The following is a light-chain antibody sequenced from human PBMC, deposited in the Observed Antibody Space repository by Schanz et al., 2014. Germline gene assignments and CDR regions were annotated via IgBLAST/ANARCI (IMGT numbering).Light chain of an antibody. J-gene: IGKJ1*01. CDR1: ESVTTS. CDR2: GAS. Sequence: EIVMTQSPATLSVSPGDRVTLSCRASESVTTSVAWYQQKPGQAPRLLIYGASTRASDVPARFTGSGSGTEFRLTLSSLQSADFATYHCQQYYDWPETFGQGTKVEIK. V-gene: IGKV3-15*01. CDR3: QQYYDWPET.